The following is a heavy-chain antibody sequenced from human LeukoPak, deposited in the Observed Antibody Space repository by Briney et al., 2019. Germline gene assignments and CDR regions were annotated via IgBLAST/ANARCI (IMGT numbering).Heavy chain of an antibody. V-gene: IGHV4-4*09. D-gene: IGHD6-19*01. CDR3: GGGPAWAGTVFDG. CDR2: IYTSGST. Sequence: PSETLSLTWSVSGGSVRSYYWSWIRQFAGKELQWIGYIYTSGSTDYNPSLKSRVTISVDRSRNLIFLNLRSVTAADTAVYYCGGGPAWAGTVFDGWGQ. J-gene: IGHJ3*01. CDR1: GGSVRSYY.